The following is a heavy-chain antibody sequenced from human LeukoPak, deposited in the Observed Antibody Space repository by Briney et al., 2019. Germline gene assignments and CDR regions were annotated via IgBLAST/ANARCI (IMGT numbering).Heavy chain of an antibody. V-gene: IGHV1-8*01. CDR3: ARGGIAARRGSFDY. J-gene: IGHJ4*02. CDR2: MNPNSGNT. CDR1: GYTFTSYD. D-gene: IGHD6-6*01. Sequence: ASVKVSCKASGYTFTSYDINWVRQATGQGLEWMGWMNPNSGNTGYAQKFQGRVTMTRNTSISTAYMELSSVTAADTAVYYCARGGIAARRGSFDYWGQGTLVTVSS.